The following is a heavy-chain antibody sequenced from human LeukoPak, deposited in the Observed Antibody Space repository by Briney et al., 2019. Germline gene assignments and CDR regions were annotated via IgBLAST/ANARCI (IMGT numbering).Heavy chain of an antibody. D-gene: IGHD2-15*01. CDR2: INPSGGST. V-gene: IGHV1-46*01. CDR3: ARGTRGYCSGGSCFSY. Sequence: ASVKVSCKASGYTFTSYYMHWVRQAPGQGLEWMGIINPSGGSTSYAQKFQGRVTTTRDTSTSTVYMELSSLRSEDTAVYYCARGTRGYCSGGSCFSYWGQGTLVTVSS. CDR1: GYTFTSYY. J-gene: IGHJ4*02.